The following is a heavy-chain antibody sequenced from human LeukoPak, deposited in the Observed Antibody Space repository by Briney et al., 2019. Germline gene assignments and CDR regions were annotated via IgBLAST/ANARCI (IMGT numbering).Heavy chain of an antibody. D-gene: IGHD1-26*01. V-gene: IGHV1-2*06. J-gene: IGHJ6*02. CDR3: ARAGAGGPYYYYGMDV. CDR1: GYTFSGYY. Sequence: ASVKVSCKASGYTFSGYYMHWVRQAPGQGLEWMGRINPNSGGTNYAQKFQGRVTMTRDTSISTAYMELSRLRSDDTAVYYCARAGAGGPYYYYGMDVWGQGTTVTVSS. CDR2: INPNSGGT.